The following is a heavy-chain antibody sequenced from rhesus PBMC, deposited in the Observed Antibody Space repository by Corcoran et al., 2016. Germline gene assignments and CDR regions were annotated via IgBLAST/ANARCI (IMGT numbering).Heavy chain of an antibody. V-gene: IGHV3S16*01. CDR2: ISSASTYI. J-gene: IGHJ4*01. CDR1: GVTFSGYG. Sequence: EVQLVESGGGLVQLGGCLSSSSAGYGVTFSGYGMSWVLQGPVKELELVSSISSASTYIYYADSVKGRFTISRDNAKNSMSLQMNSLRAEDTAVYYCTRDRWETVVIINHFDYWGQGVLVTVSS. D-gene: IGHD3-34*01. CDR3: TRDRWETVVIINHFDY.